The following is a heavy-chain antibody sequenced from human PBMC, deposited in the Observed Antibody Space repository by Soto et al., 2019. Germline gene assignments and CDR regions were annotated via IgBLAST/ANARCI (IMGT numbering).Heavy chain of an antibody. CDR3: ARVTEPAAPSYYGMDV. CDR2: IYYSGST. CDR1: GGSISSGGYY. D-gene: IGHD2-2*01. V-gene: IGHV4-31*03. Sequence: SETLSLTCTVSGGSISSGGYYWSWIRQHPGKGLEWIGYIYYSGSTYYNPSLKSRVTISVDTSKNQFSLKLSSVTAADTAVYYCARVTEPAAPSYYGMDVWGQGTTVTV. J-gene: IGHJ6*02.